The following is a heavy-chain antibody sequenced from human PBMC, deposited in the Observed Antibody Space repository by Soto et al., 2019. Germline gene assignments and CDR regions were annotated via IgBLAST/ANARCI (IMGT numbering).Heavy chain of an antibody. CDR1: GFTVSSSNY. J-gene: IGHJ4*02. Sequence: VQLVESGGGLIQPGGSLRLSCVVSGFTVSSSNYMSWVRQAPGKGLEWVSVIYTGGTTYYADSVKGRFTISRDNSKNTLYLQMNSLRAADTAVYYCHGYGYWVQGTLVTVSS. CDR3: HGYGY. D-gene: IGHD5-12*01. CDR2: IYTGGTT. V-gene: IGHV3-53*01.